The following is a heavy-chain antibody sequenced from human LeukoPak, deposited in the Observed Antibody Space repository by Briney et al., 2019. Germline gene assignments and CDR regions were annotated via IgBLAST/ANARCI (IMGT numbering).Heavy chain of an antibody. D-gene: IGHD3-22*01. J-gene: IGHJ4*02. Sequence: ASVNVSCKASGYTFTSYGISWVRQAPGQGLEWMGWMSAYNGNTNYAQKLQRRVTMTTDPSTSTAYMQLRSLRSDDTAVYYCARDQGVDTMIVVVITHFDYWGQGTLVTVSS. V-gene: IGHV1-18*01. CDR3: ARDQGVDTMIVVVITHFDY. CDR1: GYTFTSYG. CDR2: MSAYNGNT.